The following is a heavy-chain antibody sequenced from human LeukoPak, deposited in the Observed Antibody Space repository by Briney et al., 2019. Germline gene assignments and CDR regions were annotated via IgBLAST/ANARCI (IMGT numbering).Heavy chain of an antibody. V-gene: IGHV3-30-3*01. CDR3: ARDGPYSSGWYGDY. Sequence: GGSLRLSCAASGFTFSSYAMHWVRQAPGKGLEWVAVISYDGSNKYYADSVKGRFTISRDNSKNTLYLQMNSLRAEDTAVYYCARDGPYSSGWYGDYWGQGTLVTVSS. CDR1: GFTFSSYA. J-gene: IGHJ4*02. CDR2: ISYDGSNK. D-gene: IGHD6-19*01.